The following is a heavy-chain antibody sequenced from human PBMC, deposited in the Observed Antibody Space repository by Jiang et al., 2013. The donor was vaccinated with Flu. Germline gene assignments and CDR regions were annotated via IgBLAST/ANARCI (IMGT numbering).Heavy chain of an antibody. D-gene: IGHD3-3*01. Sequence: GSGLVKPSETLSLTCTVSGYSISSGYYWGWIRQPPGKGLEWIGSIYHSGSTYYNPSLKSRVTISVDTSKNQFSLKLSSVTAADTAVYYCARVWGRFLDVWGQGTTVTVSS. V-gene: IGHV4-38-2*02. J-gene: IGHJ6*02. CDR2: IYHSGST. CDR3: ARVWGRFLDV. CDR1: GYSISSGYY.